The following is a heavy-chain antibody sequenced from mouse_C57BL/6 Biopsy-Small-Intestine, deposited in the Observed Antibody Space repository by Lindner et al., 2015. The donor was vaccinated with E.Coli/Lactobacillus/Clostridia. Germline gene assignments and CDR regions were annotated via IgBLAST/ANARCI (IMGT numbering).Heavy chain of an antibody. D-gene: IGHD2-3*01. J-gene: IGHJ4*01. CDR1: GYIFTSHA. CDR2: INIGNGNT. Sequence: SVKVSCKASGYIFTSHAIHWVRQAPGQSLEWTGAINIGNGNTEFSQKFQDRVTITRDTSASTAYMELGSLRSEDTAVYYCARGNDTGSWSFDYWGQGTLATVSS. CDR3: ARGNDTGSWSFDY. V-gene: IGHV1-66*01.